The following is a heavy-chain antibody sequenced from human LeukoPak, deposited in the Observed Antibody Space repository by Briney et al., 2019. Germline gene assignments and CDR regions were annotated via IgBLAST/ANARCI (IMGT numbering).Heavy chain of an antibody. D-gene: IGHD6-19*01. CDR2: TSSSGSTI. V-gene: IGHV3-11*01. CDR3: ARDAGSSGFYFDY. CDR1: GFTFSDYY. Sequence: GGSLRLSCAASGFTFSDYYMSWIRQAPGKGLELVSYTSSSGSTIYYADSLKGRFTISRDKAKNSLYLQMNSLRAEDTAVYYCARDAGSSGFYFDYWGQGTLVTVSS. J-gene: IGHJ4*02.